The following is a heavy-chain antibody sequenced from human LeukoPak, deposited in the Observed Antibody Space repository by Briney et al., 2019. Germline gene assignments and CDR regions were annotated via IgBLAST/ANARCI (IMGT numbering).Heavy chain of an antibody. CDR2: INPTGSTT. D-gene: IGHD6-13*01. V-gene: IGHV1-46*01. CDR3: AREGHRSSSLLGAFDI. CDR1: GYTFTSYY. Sequence: ASVKVSCKASGYTFTSYYIHWVRQAPGQGPEWMGIINPTGSTTSYAQKFQGRVTMTRDTSTSTVYMELSSLRSEDTAVYHCAREGHRSSSLLGAFDIWGQGTMGTVSS. J-gene: IGHJ3*02.